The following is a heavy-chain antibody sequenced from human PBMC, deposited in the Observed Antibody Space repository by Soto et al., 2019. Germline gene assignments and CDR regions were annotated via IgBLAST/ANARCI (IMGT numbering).Heavy chain of an antibody. CDR1: GDSISTYY. CDR2: IYYTGNT. Sequence: SETLSLTCTVSGDSISTYYWSWIRQPPGKGLEWIAYIYYTGNTYYNPSLKSRVTISMDASKNQFSLKLSSVTAADTAVYYCASYYYDSSGYYYPWFDPWSPGTLDEVSS. J-gene: IGHJ5*02. CDR3: ASYYYDSSGYYYPWFDP. V-gene: IGHV4-59*01. D-gene: IGHD3-22*01.